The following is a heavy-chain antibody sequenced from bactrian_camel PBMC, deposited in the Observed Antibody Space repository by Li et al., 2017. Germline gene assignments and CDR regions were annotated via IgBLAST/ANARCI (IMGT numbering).Heavy chain of an antibody. J-gene: IGHJ4*01. Sequence: HVQLVESGGGSVQVRGSLSLSCKVSGYSRGCMAWSRQAPGKEREGIAGIDDGGSTYYVDSVKGRFTISQDSAKNTVYLQMNTLKPEDTAMYYCAADFPGSGPKRSVAKFGRQPIAFNYYGQGTQVTVS. CDR2: IDDGGST. V-gene: IGHV3S53*01. CDR1: GYSRGC. CDR3: AADFPGSGPKRSVAKFGRQPIAFNY. D-gene: IGHD6*01.